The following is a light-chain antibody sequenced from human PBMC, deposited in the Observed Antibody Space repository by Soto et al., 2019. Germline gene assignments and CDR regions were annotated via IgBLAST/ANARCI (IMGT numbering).Light chain of an antibody. J-gene: IGKJ1*01. V-gene: IGKV2-28*01. CDR2: LTS. Sequence: DSAMSRSPLARPITPLEPSSISCSSSPSLLQSNGYTSLDWYLQKSGQSPQLLIYLTSIRASGVPDRFNGSGSGTDFTLKISKVEAEDVGVYYCMQALQTPPWTFGQGTEVDIK. CDR3: MQALQTPPWT. CDR1: PSLLQSNGYTS.